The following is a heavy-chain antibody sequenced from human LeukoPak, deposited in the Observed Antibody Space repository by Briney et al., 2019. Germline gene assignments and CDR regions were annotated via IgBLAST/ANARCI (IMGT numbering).Heavy chain of an antibody. J-gene: IGHJ4*02. Sequence: GRSLRLSCAASGFTFSSYAMHWVRQAPGKGLEWVSGISGSGNNTYYADSVKGRFTISRDKSKTTLYLQMNSLRADDTAVYYCAKGYNFWNNYPFDSWGQGTLVIVSS. CDR3: AKGYNFWNNYPFDS. CDR2: ISGSGNNT. V-gene: IGHV3-23*01. CDR1: GFTFSSYA. D-gene: IGHD3-3*01.